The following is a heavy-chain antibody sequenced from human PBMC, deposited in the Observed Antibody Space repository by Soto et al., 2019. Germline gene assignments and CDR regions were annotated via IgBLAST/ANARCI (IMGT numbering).Heavy chain of an antibody. CDR3: ARDRSTDFGLDV. J-gene: IGHJ6*04. D-gene: IGHD3-3*01. CDR1: GFTFSDYV. Sequence: EVQLLESGGDLVQPGGSLRLSCVASGFTFSDYVMSWVRQVPGKGLEWVSSISDGGERTDYRDSVRGRFTISRDNARFTLPLQMNSLRVDDTAIYFCARDRSTDFGLDVWGDGTTVTVSS. CDR2: ISDGGERT. V-gene: IGHV3-23*01.